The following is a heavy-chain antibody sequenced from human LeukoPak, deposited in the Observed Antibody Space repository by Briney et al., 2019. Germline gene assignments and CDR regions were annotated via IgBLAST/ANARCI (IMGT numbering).Heavy chain of an antibody. CDR2: LYPGGDRA. Sequence: ASVKVSCRASGFPFNTHAVAWVRQAPAQGLEWMAVLYPGGDRAIYAQRFQGRLTLTRDTSTNTVYMEVSSLASEDTAVYYCASEVPRTSRFDHWGQGTLVTVSS. D-gene: IGHD2-8*01. J-gene: IGHJ4*02. CDR1: GFPFNTHA. V-gene: IGHV1-46*02. CDR3: ASEVPRTSRFDH.